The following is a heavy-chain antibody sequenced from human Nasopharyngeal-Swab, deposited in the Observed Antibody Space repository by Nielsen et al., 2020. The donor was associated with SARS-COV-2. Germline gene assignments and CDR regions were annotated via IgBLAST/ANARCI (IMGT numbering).Heavy chain of an antibody. CDR2: ISYDGSNK. V-gene: IGHV3-30-3*01. Sequence: WIRQPPGKGLEWVAVISYDGSNKYYADSVKGRSTISRDNSKNTLYLQMNSLRAEDTAVYYCARDLILTGSAFFDYWGQGTLVTVSS. CDR3: ARDLILTGSAFFDY. J-gene: IGHJ4*02. D-gene: IGHD3-9*01.